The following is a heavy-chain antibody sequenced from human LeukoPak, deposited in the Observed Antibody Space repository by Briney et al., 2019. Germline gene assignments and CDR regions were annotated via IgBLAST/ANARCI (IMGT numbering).Heavy chain of an antibody. J-gene: IGHJ6*03. CDR2: IYTSGST. CDR1: GGSISGYY. Sequence: SETLSLACTVSGGSISGYYWSWIRQPARKGLEWIGRIYTSGSTIYSPSLQSRVTMSVDTSRNQFSLKLSSATAADTAVYYCARTRVTIFGVDISNHYYYYMDVWGKGTTVTVSS. V-gene: IGHV4-4*07. D-gene: IGHD3-3*01. CDR3: ARTRVTIFGVDISNHYYYYMDV.